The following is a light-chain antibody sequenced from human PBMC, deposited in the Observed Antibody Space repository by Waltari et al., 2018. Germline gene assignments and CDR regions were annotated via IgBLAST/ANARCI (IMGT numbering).Light chain of an antibody. Sequence: QSALTQPASVSGAPGQSITISCTGTSSDVGGYNYVSWYPKHPGKAPKLIIYDVSNRPSRVSNSYPGSTSGHTASLTISALQSDDEANYYCSSYTDSSPWVFGGGTKLTVL. V-gene: IGLV2-14*03. J-gene: IGLJ3*02. CDR1: SSDVGGYNY. CDR2: DVS. CDR3: SSYTDSSPWV.